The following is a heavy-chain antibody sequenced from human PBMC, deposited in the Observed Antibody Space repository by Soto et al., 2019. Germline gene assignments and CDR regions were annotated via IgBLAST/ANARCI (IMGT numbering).Heavy chain of an antibody. V-gene: IGHV4-59*01. CDR3: ARDRICSGGSCFARWFDP. CDR2: IYYSGST. D-gene: IGHD2-15*01. CDR1: GGSISSYY. J-gene: IGHJ5*02. Sequence: PSETLSLTCTDSGGSISSYYWSWIRQPPGKGLEWIGYIYYSGSTNYNPSLKSRVTISVDTSKNQFSLKLCSVTAADTAVYYCARDRICSGGSCFARWFDPWGQGTLVTVSS.